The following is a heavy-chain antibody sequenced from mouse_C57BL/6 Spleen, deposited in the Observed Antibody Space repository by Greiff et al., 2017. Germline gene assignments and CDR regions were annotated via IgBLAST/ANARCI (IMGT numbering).Heavy chain of an antibody. Sequence: QVQLQQSGAELARPGASVKLSCKASGYTFTSYGISWVKLRTGQGLEWIGEIYPRSGNTYYNEKFKGKATLTADKSSSTAYIELRSLTSEDSAVYFCAGGCTTVVGDWYFDVWGTGTTVTVSS. CDR3: AGGCTTVVGDWYFDV. V-gene: IGHV1-81*01. D-gene: IGHD1-1*01. CDR1: GYTFTSYG. J-gene: IGHJ1*03. CDR2: IYPRSGNT.